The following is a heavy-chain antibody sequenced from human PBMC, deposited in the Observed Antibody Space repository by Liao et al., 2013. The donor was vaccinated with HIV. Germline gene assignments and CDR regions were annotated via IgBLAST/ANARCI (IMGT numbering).Heavy chain of an antibody. CDR2: INHSGST. CDR1: GGSFSGYY. CDR3: ARGRSPTYSNYERRYYFDY. V-gene: IGHV4-34*01. Sequence: QVQLQQWGAGLLKPSETLSLTCAVYGGSFSGYYWSWIRQPRGKGLEWIGEINHSGSTNYNPSLKSRVTISVDTSKNQFSLKLRSVTAADTAVYYCARGRSPTYSNYERRYYFDYWGQEPVVTVSS. D-gene: IGHD4-11*01. J-gene: IGHJ4*02.